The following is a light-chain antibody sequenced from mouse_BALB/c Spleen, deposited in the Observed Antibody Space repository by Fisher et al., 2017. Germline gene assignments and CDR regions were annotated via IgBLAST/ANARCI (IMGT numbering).Light chain of an antibody. J-gene: IGKJ1*01. Sequence: DIVITQTPAIMSASLGERVTMTCTASSSVSSSYLHWYQQKSGASPKLWIYSTSNLASGVPARFSGSGSGTSYSLTINSMEAEDAATYYCQQWSSNPRTFGGGTKLEIK. CDR2: STS. CDR1: SSVSSSY. CDR3: QQWSSNPRT. V-gene: IGKV4-57-1*01.